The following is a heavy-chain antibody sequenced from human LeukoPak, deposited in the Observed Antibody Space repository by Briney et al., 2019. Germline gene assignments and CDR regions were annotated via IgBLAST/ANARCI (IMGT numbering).Heavy chain of an antibody. CDR1: GGSISSYY. J-gene: IGHJ4*02. CDR2: IYYSGST. Sequence: SETLSLTCTVSGGSISSYYWSWIRQPPGKGLEWIGYIYYSGSTNYNPSLKSRVTISVDTSKNQFSLKLSSVTAADTAVYYCARVSKLSSRQQLVLRYFDYWGQGTLVTVSS. V-gene: IGHV4-59*01. CDR3: ARVSKLSSRQQLVLRYFDY. D-gene: IGHD6-13*01.